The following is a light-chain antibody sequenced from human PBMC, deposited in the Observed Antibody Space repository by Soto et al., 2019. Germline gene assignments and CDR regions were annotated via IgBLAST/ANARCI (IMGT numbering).Light chain of an antibody. J-gene: IGKJ4*01. CDR3: QQYGSSPLLT. CDR2: GAS. V-gene: IGKV3-20*01. CDR1: QSVSSY. Sequence: EIVLTQSPATLSLSPGERATLSCRASQSVSSYLAWYQQKPGQAPRLLIYGASSRATGIPDRFSGSGSGTDFTLTISRLEPEDFAVYYCQQYGSSPLLTFGGGTKVDIK.